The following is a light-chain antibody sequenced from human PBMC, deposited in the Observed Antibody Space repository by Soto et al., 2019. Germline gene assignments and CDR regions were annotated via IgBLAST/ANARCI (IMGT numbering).Light chain of an antibody. Sequence: EIVLTQYPGTLSLSPGERATLSCRASQSVSSSYLAWYQQRPGQAPRLLIYGASSRATGIPDRFSGSGSGTDFTLTISRLEPEDFAGYYCQQYGSSPPNTLRQGTKLEIK. CDR2: GAS. V-gene: IGKV3-20*01. CDR3: QQYGSSPPNT. CDR1: QSVSSSY. J-gene: IGKJ2*01.